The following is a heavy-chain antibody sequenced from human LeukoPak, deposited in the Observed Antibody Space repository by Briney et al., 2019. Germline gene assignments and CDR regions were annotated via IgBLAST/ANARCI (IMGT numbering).Heavy chain of an antibody. CDR2: INPNSGGT. J-gene: IGHJ4*02. D-gene: IGHD3-10*01. V-gene: IGHV1-2*02. Sequence: ASVKVSCKASGYTFTGYYIHWVRQAPGQGLEWMGWINPNSGGTNYAQKFQGRVTMTRDTSISTAYMELSRLRSDDTADFYCARVYYHPSGRLDSWGKGTLITVSS. CDR3: ARVYYHPSGRLDS. CDR1: GYTFTGYY.